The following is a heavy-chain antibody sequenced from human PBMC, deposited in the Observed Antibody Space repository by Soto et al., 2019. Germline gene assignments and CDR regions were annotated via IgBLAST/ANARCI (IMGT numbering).Heavy chain of an antibody. CDR1: GYTFTSYD. CDR3: ARWGDIVLMVNDY. Sequence: QVQLVQSGAEVKKPGASVTVSCKASGYTFTSYDINWVRQATGQGLEWMGWMNPNTGNTGYAQKFQGRATMTRNTAISTAYMELSSLRSEDTAVYYCARWGDIVLMVNDYWGQGPLVTVSA. D-gene: IGHD2-8*01. J-gene: IGHJ4*02. V-gene: IGHV1-8*01. CDR2: MNPNTGNT.